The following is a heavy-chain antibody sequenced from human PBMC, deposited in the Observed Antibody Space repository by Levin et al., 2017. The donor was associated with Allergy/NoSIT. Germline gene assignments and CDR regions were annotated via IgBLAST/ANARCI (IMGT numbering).Heavy chain of an antibody. V-gene: IGHV3-9*01. J-gene: IGHJ3*01. D-gene: IGHD1-26*01. Sequence: GGSLRLSCAASGFNFDDYAMHWVRQAPGKGLEWVSFITWNSVAVAYADSVKGRFTVSIDNAKNSLYLPMNSLRTEDTAIYYCAKDKYYQRGSFDLWGQGIMVTVAS. CDR1: GFNFDDYA. CDR2: ITWNSVAV. CDR3: AKDKYYQRGSFDL.